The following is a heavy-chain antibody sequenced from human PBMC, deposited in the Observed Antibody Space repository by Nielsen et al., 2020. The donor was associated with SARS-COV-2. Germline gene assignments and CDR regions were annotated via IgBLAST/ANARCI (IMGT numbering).Heavy chain of an antibody. V-gene: IGHV4-4*02. CDR2: VSHSRST. D-gene: IGHD5-12*01. CDR1: GGSVSSNDW. Sequence: SETLSLTCAVSGGSVSSNDWWTWVRQSPGQGLEWIGEVSHSRSTNYNPSLKSRVTISLDSSQNQIYLKLSSVTAADTAVYYCAAQRGLNGMDVWGQGSTVAVSS. J-gene: IGHJ6*02. CDR3: AAQRGLNGMDV.